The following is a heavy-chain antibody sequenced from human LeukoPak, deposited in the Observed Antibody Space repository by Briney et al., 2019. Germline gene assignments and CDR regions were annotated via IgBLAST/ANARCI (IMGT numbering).Heavy chain of an antibody. CDR2: ISTSGSTT. CDR3: ARDSSAGRFPFDY. Sequence: PGGSLRLSCAASGFTFDYSAMTWVRQARGKGLEWVSYISTSGSTTDYADSVKGRFTISRDNAKNSLYLQMNSLRDEDTAVYYCARDSSAGRFPFDYWGQGTLVTVSS. CDR1: GFTFDYSA. V-gene: IGHV3-48*02. D-gene: IGHD6-13*01. J-gene: IGHJ4*02.